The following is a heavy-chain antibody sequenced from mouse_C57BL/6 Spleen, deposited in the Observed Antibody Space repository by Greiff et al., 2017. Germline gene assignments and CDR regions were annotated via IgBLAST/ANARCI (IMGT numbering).Heavy chain of an antibody. J-gene: IGHJ2*01. Sequence: EVKLVESGGDLVKPGGSLKLSCAASGFTFSSYGMSWVRQTPDKRLEWVATISSGGSYTYYTDSVKGRFTIARDNAKNTLYLQMSRLKSEDTAMYYCAIHSPPYFYYGGQGPTLTV. CDR3: AIHSPPYFYY. CDR1: GFTFSSYG. CDR2: ISSGGSYT. V-gene: IGHV5-6*01.